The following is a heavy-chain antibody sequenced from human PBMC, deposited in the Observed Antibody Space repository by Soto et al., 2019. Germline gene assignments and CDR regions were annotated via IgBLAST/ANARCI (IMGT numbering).Heavy chain of an antibody. CDR1: GFTFSDYY. D-gene: IGHD3-9*01. V-gene: IGHV3-11*05. Sequence: GGSLRLSCAASGFTFSDYYMSWIRQAPGKGLEWVSYIGRSSSYTNYADSVKGRFTISRDNAKNSLYLQMNSLRAEDTAVYYCARDADILTGSDVFDIWGQGTMVTVSS. CDR2: IGRSSSYT. J-gene: IGHJ3*02. CDR3: ARDADILTGSDVFDI.